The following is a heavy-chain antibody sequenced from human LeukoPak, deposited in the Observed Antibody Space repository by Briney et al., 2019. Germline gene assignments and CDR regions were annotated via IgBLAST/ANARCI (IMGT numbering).Heavy chain of an antibody. V-gene: IGHV3-48*03. CDR3: TTLGYHLDS. D-gene: IGHD3-22*01. CDR2: FAGSESRK. J-gene: IGHJ4*02. Sequence: GGSLRLSCAASGFAFSAYELNGVGQAPGKGLAGVAHFAGSESRKYSADTVRSRFTNSRDNAKNSLYLQMNSLRAEDTALYYCTTLGYHLDSWGQGTLVTVSS. CDR1: GFAFSAYE.